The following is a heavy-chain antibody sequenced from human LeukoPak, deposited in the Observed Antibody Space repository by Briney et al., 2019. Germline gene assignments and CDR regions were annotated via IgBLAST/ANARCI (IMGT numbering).Heavy chain of an antibody. CDR2: IYYSGST. CDR3: ARDTRRPTGNWFDP. D-gene: IGHD4-17*01. J-gene: IGHJ5*02. CDR1: GGSISSYY. V-gene: IGHV4-59*01. Sequence: KTSETLSLTCTVSGGSISSYYWSWIRQPPGKGLEWIGYIYYSGSTNYNPSLKSRVTISVDTSKNQFSLKLSPVTAADTAVYYCARDTRRPTGNWFDPWGQGTLVTVSS.